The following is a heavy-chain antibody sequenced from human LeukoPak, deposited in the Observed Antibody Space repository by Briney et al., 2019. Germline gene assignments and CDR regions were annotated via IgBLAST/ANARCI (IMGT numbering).Heavy chain of an antibody. J-gene: IGHJ4*02. CDR2: ISSSGDRT. CDR3: AKDLVKAAADTDY. V-gene: IGHV3-23*01. D-gene: IGHD6-13*01. CDR1: GFTFSTYA. Sequence: PGGSLRLSCAASGFTFSTYAMSWVRQAPGKGLEWVSSISSSGDRTFYADSVKDRFTISRDNSENTLYLQMSRLRAEDTAVYYCAKDLVKAAADTDYWGQGTLVTVSS.